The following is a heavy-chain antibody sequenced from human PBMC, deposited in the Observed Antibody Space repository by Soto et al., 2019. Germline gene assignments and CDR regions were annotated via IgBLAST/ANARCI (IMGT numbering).Heavy chain of an antibody. V-gene: IGHV1-18*01. CDR3: ARVLLWFGDPRSFDI. J-gene: IGHJ3*02. CDR1: GYTFTIYG. Sequence: ASVKVSCKASGYTFTIYGISWVRQAPGQGLEWMGWISAYNGNTNYAQKLQGRVTMTTDTSTSTAYMELRSLRSDDTAVYYCARVLLWFGDPRSFDIWGQGTMVTVSS. CDR2: ISAYNGNT. D-gene: IGHD3-10*01.